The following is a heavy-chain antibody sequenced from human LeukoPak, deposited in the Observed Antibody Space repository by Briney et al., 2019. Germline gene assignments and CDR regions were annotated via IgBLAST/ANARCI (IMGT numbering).Heavy chain of an antibody. CDR3: GRGFGRGSYKRKGNDVFDI. Sequence: RPSETLSLTCTVSGGSMRSNYWSWIRQPPGKGLEWIGYIYYSGSTNYNPSLKSRLTISVATSKNQFSPKLSSVTAADTAVYYCGRGFGRGSYKRKGNDVFDIGGKGTRAPVS. CDR2: IYYSGST. J-gene: IGHJ3*02. CDR1: GGSMRSNY. V-gene: IGHV4-59*01. D-gene: IGHD3-16*01.